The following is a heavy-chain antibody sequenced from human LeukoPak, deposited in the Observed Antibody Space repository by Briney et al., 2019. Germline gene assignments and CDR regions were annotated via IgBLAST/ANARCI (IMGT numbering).Heavy chain of an antibody. V-gene: IGHV4-59*01. CDR2: IYYSGST. J-gene: IGHJ4*02. Sequence: SETLSLTCTVSGGSISSYYWSWIRQPPGKGPEWIGYIYYSGSTNYNPSLKSRVTISVDTSKNQFSLKLSSVTAADTAVYYCAREDSSSWTTIDYWGQGTLVTVSS. D-gene: IGHD6-13*01. CDR1: GGSISSYY. CDR3: AREDSSSWTTIDY.